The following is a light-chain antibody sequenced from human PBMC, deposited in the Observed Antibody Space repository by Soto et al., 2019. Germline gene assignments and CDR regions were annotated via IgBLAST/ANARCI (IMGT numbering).Light chain of an antibody. Sequence: QSALTQPASVSGSPGQSITISCTGTSSDVGSYNLVSWYQQRPGKAPKLMIYEDLKRPSDISNRFSGSKSGNTASLTISGLQAEDEAYYYCCTYAHSSLLFGGGTKLTVL. CDR2: EDL. V-gene: IGLV2-23*01. CDR1: SSDVGSYNL. J-gene: IGLJ2*01. CDR3: CTYAHSSLL.